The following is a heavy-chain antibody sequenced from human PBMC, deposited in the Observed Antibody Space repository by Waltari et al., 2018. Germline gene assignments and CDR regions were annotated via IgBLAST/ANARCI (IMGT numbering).Heavy chain of an antibody. V-gene: IGHV4-61*02. Sequence: QVQLQESGPGLVKPSQTLSLTCTVSGGSIRSGSYYWSWIRQPAGKGLEWIGRIYTSGSTNYNPSLKSRVTISVDTSKNQFSLRLSSVTAADTAVYYCARGPRGYQLHPNWYFDLWGRGTLVTVSS. CDR3: ARGPRGYQLHPNWYFDL. D-gene: IGHD2-2*01. CDR1: GGSIRSGSYY. J-gene: IGHJ2*01. CDR2: IYTSGST.